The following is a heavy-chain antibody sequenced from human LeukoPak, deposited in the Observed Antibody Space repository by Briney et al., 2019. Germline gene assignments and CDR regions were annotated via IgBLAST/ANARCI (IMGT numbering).Heavy chain of an antibody. Sequence: PGGSLRLSCAASGSTFSSYAMNWVRQAPGKGLEWVSYIGSSSSTIYYADSVKGRFTISRDNARNSLYLQMNSLRDEDTALYNCARTYYGSGNSHFDFWGQGTLVTVSS. CDR2: IGSSSSTI. J-gene: IGHJ4*02. V-gene: IGHV3-48*02. CDR1: GSTFSSYA. D-gene: IGHD3-10*01. CDR3: ARTYYGSGNSHFDF.